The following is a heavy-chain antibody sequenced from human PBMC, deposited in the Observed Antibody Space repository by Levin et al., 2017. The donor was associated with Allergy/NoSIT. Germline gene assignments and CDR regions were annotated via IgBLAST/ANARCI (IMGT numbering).Heavy chain of an antibody. Sequence: GGSLRLSCAASGFTFSSYAMHWVRQAPGKGLEWVAVISYDGSNKYYADSVKGRFTISRDNSKNTLYLQMNSLRAEDTAVYYCARGSSSIGYWGQGTLVTVSS. CDR1: GFTFSSYA. CDR3: ARGSSSIGY. CDR2: ISYDGSNK. J-gene: IGHJ4*02. D-gene: IGHD6-6*01. V-gene: IGHV3-30-3*01.